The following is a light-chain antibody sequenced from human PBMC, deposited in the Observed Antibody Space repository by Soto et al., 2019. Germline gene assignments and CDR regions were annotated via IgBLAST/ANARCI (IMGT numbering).Light chain of an antibody. J-gene: IGLJ3*02. Sequence: QSVLTQPPSVSAAPGQKVTISCSGSSSNIGNNYVSWYQQLPGTAPKLLIYENNKRPSGIPDRFSGSKSGTSATLGITGLQAGEEADYYCGTLDSSPWVFGGGTKPTVL. CDR3: GTLDSSPWV. V-gene: IGLV1-51*02. CDR1: SSNIGNNY. CDR2: ENN.